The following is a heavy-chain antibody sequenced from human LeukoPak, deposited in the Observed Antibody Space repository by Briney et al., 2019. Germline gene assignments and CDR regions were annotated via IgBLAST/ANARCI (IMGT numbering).Heavy chain of an antibody. Sequence: SQTLSLTCAISGDSVSSNSAAWNWIRQSPSRGLEWLGRTYYRSKWYNDYAVSVKSRITINPDTSKNQFSLQLNSVTPEDTAVYYCASGGGYCSGGSCHNWFDPWGQGTLVTVSS. CDR3: ASGGGYCSGGSCHNWFDP. J-gene: IGHJ5*02. D-gene: IGHD2-15*01. CDR2: TYYRSKWYN. CDR1: GDSVSSNSAA. V-gene: IGHV6-1*01.